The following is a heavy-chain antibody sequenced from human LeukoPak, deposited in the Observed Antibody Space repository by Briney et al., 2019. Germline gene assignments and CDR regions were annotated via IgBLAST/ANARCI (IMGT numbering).Heavy chain of an antibody. J-gene: IGHJ4*02. Sequence: SETLSLTCTVSGGSISCSSYYWGWIRQPPGKGLEWIGEINHSGSTNYNPSLKSRVTISVDTSKNQFSLKLSSVTAADTAVYYCASTNIVVPAATLDYWGQGTLVTVSS. CDR2: INHSGST. D-gene: IGHD2-2*01. V-gene: IGHV4-39*07. CDR1: GGSISCSSYY. CDR3: ASTNIVVPAATLDY.